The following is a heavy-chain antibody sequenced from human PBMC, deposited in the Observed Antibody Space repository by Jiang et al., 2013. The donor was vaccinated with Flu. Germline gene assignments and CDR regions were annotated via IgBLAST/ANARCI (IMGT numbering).Heavy chain of an antibody. Sequence: GSGLVKPSQTLSLTCTVSGGSISRGDYYWSWIRQHPGKGLEWIGYIYHSGSTYYNPSLKSRVTISVDTSKNQFSLKVTSMTAADTAVYYCAREARSDRYCSGGRCFLNNWFDSWGQGILVTVSS. CDR3: AREARSDRYCSGGRCFLNNWFDS. J-gene: IGHJ5*01. D-gene: IGHD2-15*01. CDR1: GGSISRGDYY. V-gene: IGHV4-31*03. CDR2: IYHSGST.